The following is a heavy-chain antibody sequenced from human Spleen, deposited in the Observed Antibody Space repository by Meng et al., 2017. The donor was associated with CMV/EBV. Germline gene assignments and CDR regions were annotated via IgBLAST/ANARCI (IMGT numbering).Heavy chain of an antibody. CDR2: IYHSGST. CDR3: ARDLEGSSLYYYYGMDV. D-gene: IGHD6-6*01. J-gene: IGHJ6*02. CDR1: GGSISNSSYY. Sequence: GSLRLSCTVSGGSISNSSYYWGWIRQPPGKGLEWIGSIYHSGSTYYNPSLKSRVTISVDTSKNQFSLKLSSVTAADTAVYYCARDLEGSSLYYYYGMDVWGQGTTVIVSS. V-gene: IGHV4-39*07.